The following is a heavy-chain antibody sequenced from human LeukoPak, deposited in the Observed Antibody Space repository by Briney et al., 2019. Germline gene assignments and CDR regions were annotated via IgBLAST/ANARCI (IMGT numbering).Heavy chain of an antibody. CDR1: GYSFTSYW. J-gene: IGHJ4*02. D-gene: IGHD6-19*01. V-gene: IGHV5-51*01. Sequence: GESLKISCKGSGYSFTSYWIGWVRPMPGKGLEWMGIIYPGDSDTRYSPSFQGQVTISADKSISTAYLQWSSLKASDTAMYYCARPRLNGWYYFDYWGQGTLGTVSA. CDR3: ARPRLNGWYYFDY. CDR2: IYPGDSDT.